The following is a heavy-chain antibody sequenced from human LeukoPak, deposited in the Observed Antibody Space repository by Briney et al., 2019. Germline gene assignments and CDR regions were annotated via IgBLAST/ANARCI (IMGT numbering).Heavy chain of an antibody. CDR2: IYTSGST. V-gene: IGHV4-61*02. CDR1: GGSISSGSYY. Sequence: SQTLSLTCTVSGGSISSGSYYWSCIRQPAGRGLEWIGRIYTSGSTNYIPSLTSRVTISVDTSKNQFSLKLSSVTAADTAVYYCARESDSSGYYSYWGQGTLVTVSS. J-gene: IGHJ4*02. CDR3: ARESDSSGYYSY. D-gene: IGHD3-22*01.